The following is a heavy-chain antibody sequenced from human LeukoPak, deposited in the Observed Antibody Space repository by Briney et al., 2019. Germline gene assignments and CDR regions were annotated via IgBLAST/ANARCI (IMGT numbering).Heavy chain of an antibody. V-gene: IGHV3-23*01. CDR3: AKDVGYYSRDAFDI. J-gene: IGHJ3*02. D-gene: IGHD3-3*01. CDR2: ISGSGGST. CDR1: GFTFDDYG. Sequence: GGSLRLSCAASGFTFDDYGMSWVRQAPGKGLEWVSAISGSGGSTYYADSVKGRFTISRDNSKNTLYLQMNSLRAEDTAVYYCAKDVGYYSRDAFDIWGQGTMVTVSS.